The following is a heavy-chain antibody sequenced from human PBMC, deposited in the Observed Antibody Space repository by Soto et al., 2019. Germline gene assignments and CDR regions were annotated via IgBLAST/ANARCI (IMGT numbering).Heavy chain of an antibody. CDR1: GYTLTELS. D-gene: IGHD5-18*01. J-gene: IGHJ6*02. CDR3: ATNRGRGYSYGPYYYYYGMDV. V-gene: IGHV1-24*01. Sequence: ASVKVSCKVSGYTLTELSMHWVRQAPGKGLEWMGGFDPEDGETIYAQKFQGRVTMTEDTPTDTAYMELSSLRSEDTAVYYCATNRGRGYSYGPYYYYYGMDVWGQGTTVTVSS. CDR2: FDPEDGET.